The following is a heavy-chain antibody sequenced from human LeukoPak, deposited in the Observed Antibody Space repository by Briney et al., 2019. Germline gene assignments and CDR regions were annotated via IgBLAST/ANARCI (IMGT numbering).Heavy chain of an antibody. J-gene: IGHJ4*02. D-gene: IGHD2-2*01. CDR2: ISWNSGSI. V-gene: IGHV3-9*01. Sequence: GGSLRLSCAASGFTFDDYAMHWVRQAPGKGLGWVSGISWNSGSIGYADSVKGRFTISRDNAKNSLYLQMNSLRAEDTALYYCAGSAGYCSSTSCLPFDYWGQGTLVTVSS. CDR1: GFTFDDYA. CDR3: AGSAGYCSSTSCLPFDY.